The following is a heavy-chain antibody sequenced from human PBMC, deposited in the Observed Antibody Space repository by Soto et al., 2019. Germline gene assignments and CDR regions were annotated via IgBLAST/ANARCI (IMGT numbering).Heavy chain of an antibody. CDR3: ASSYYYDGSGPEWGY. CDR2: IIPIFGTA. Sequence: ASVKVSCKASGGTFSSYAISWVRQAPGQGLEWMGGIIPIFGTANYAQKFQGRVTITADKSTSTAYMELSSLRSEDTAVYYCASSYYYDGSGPEWGYWGQGTLVTVSS. CDR1: GGTFSSYA. V-gene: IGHV1-69*06. J-gene: IGHJ4*02. D-gene: IGHD3-22*01.